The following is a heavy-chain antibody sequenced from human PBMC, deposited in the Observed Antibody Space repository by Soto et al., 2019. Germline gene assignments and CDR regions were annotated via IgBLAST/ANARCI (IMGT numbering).Heavy chain of an antibody. J-gene: IGHJ4*02. V-gene: IGHV1-69*01. CDR3: ARGAPSPPLNYDFWSGYYTPFDS. D-gene: IGHD3-3*01. CDR2: IIPIFGTA. Sequence: QVQLVQAGAEVKKPGSSVKVSCKASGGTFSSYAISWVRQAPGQGLEWMGGIIPIFGTANYAQKFQGRVTITADETTSTAHMDLSSLRSEDTAVYYCARGAPSPPLNYDFWSGYYTPFDSWGQGPLVTVSS. CDR1: GGTFSSYA.